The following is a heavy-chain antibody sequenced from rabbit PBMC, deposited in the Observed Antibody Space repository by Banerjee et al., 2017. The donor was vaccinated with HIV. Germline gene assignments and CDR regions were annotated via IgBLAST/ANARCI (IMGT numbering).Heavy chain of an antibody. Sequence: QQQLEESGGGLVKPEGSLTLTCTASGFSFSSSYWIWWVRQAPGKGLEWIGQTYTGSGSTGYASWAKGRFTISKTSSTTVTLQMTSLTGADTATYFCARRGTGYFYDFNLWGPGTLVTVS. CDR1: GFSFSSSYW. CDR2: TYTGSGST. D-gene: IGHD1-1*01. CDR3: ARRGTGYFYDFNL. J-gene: IGHJ4*01. V-gene: IGHV1S45*01.